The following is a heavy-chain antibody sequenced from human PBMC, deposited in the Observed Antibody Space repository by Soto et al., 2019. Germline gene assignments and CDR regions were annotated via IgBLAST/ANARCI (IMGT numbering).Heavy chain of an antibody. D-gene: IGHD2-2*01. CDR1: GGSFSGYY. CDR3: ARAHYQLLYYYYYGMDV. J-gene: IGHJ6*02. V-gene: IGHV4-34*01. Sequence: TSETLSLTCAVYGGSFSGYYWSWIRQPPGKGLEWIGEINHSGSTNYNPSLKSRVTISVDTSKNQFSLKLSSVTAADTAVYYCARAHYQLLYYYYYGMDVWGQGTTVTVSS. CDR2: INHSGST.